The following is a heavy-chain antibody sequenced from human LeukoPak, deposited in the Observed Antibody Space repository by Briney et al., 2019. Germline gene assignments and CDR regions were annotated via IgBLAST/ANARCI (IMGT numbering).Heavy chain of an antibody. CDR1: GGSFSGYY. CDR2: INHSGST. V-gene: IGHV4-34*01. CDR3: ARDRNYFDY. J-gene: IGHJ4*02. Sequence: SETLSLTCAVYGGSFSGYYWSWIRQPPGKGLEWIGEINHSGSTNYNPSLKSRVTISVDTSKNQFSLKLSSVTAADTAVYYCARDRNYFDYWGQGTLVTVSS.